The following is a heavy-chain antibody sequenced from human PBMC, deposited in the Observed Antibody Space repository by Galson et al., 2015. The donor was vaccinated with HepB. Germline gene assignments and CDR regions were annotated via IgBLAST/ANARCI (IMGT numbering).Heavy chain of an antibody. J-gene: IGHJ6*02. CDR3: ARPWAQYFEDLYGVAV. D-gene: IGHD3-9*01. CDR2: IWHDARNE. Sequence: SLRLSCAPSGFDFNAYGLHWVRQAPGKGLEWLAVIWHDARNEYYADSVRGRFTISRDSSTDTLYLQMTSLRAEDTAVYYCARPWAQYFEDLYGVAVWGQGTTVIVS. CDR1: GFDFNAYG. V-gene: IGHV3-33*01.